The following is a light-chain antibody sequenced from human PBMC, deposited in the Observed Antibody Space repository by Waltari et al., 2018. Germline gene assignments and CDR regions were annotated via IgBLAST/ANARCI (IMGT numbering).Light chain of an antibody. V-gene: IGKV1-33*01. J-gene: IGKJ4*01. CDR1: HDINNY. Sequence: DIQMTQSPSSLSASVGDRVPITCQASHDINNYLNWYQQKPGKAPKLLIYDASNLETGVPSRFSGSGSGTDFTFTISSLQPEDLATYYCQHYDHLLWGTFGGGTKVEIK. CDR3: QHYDHLLWGT. CDR2: DAS.